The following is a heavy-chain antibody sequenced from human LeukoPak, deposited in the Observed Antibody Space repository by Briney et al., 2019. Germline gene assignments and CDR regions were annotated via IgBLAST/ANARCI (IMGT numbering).Heavy chain of an antibody. CDR3: ARVNRGDAFDI. CDR2: ISGSGGNT. Sequence: GGSLRLSCAGSGFTFNAYAVTWVRQAPGKGLEWISTISGSGGNTYYADSVKGRFTISRDNSKNALYLQMNSLRAEDTAVYYCARVNRGDAFDIWGQGTLVTVSS. CDR1: GFTFNAYA. J-gene: IGHJ3*02. V-gene: IGHV3-23*01. D-gene: IGHD3-16*02.